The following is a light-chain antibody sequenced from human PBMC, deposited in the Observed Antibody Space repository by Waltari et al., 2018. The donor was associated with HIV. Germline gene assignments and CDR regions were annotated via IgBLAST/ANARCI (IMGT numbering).Light chain of an antibody. CDR3: QSYDSDSLV. V-gene: IGLV6-57*01. Sequence: NFMLTQPHSVSASPGETVTISCTHSSGSVAANFVQWFQQRPGSSPTTVIYEDNERPSGVPDRFSCSIDSSSSSASFTAFLTISGLKTEDEAVYYCQSYDSDSLVFGGGTRLTVL. CDR2: EDN. J-gene: IGLJ3*02. CDR1: SGSVAANF.